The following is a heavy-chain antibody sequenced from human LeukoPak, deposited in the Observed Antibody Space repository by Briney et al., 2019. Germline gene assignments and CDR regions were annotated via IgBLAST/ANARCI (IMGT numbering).Heavy chain of an antibody. CDR1: GCTFNSNA. D-gene: IGHD6-13*01. J-gene: IGHJ5*02. V-gene: IGHV1-69*05. CDR2: IIPIFGST. Sequence: ASVKVSCKASGCTFNSNAFHWVRQAPGQGLEWMGGIIPIFGSTKYAQKFQGRVTVTTDESTGTAYMVLSDLRSDDTAVYYCARGRSGIPAVTYNWFDPWGQGTLVTVSS. CDR3: ARGRSGIPAVTYNWFDP.